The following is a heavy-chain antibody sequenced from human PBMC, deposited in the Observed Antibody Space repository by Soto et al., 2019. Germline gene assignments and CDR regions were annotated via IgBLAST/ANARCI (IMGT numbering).Heavy chain of an antibody. Sequence: SGPTLVNPTQTLTLTCTFSGFSLNTYGVGVGWIRQPPGKALEWLALIYWDDDKRYSPSLKSRLTITKDTSKNQVVLTMTNMDPVDTVTYYCARALGSWGAYYFDYWGQGTLDTVS. CDR1: GFSLNTYGVG. V-gene: IGHV2-5*02. D-gene: IGHD3-16*01. CDR2: IYWDDDK. J-gene: IGHJ4*02. CDR3: ARALGSWGAYYFDY.